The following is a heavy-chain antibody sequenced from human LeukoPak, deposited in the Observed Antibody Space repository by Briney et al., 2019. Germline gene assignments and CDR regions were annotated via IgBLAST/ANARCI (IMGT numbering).Heavy chain of an antibody. CDR1: GYTFTGYY. D-gene: IGHD6-13*01. J-gene: IGHJ4*02. V-gene: IGHV1-2*02. Sequence: ASVKVSCKASGYTFTGYYMHWVRQAPGQGLEWMGWINPNSGGTNYAQKFQGRVTMTRDTSISTAYMELSRLRSDDTAVYYCARVVRSSWYYFDYWGQGTLVTVSS. CDR3: ARVVRSSWYYFDY. CDR2: INPNSGGT.